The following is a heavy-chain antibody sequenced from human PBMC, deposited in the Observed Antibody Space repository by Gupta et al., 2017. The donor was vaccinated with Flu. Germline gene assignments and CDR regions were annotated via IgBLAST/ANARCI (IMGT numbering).Heavy chain of an antibody. V-gene: IGHV1-18*01. D-gene: IGHD3-22*01. J-gene: IGHJ4*02. CDR2: ISAYNGNT. CDR3: ARDLRSRDDSSGYYYTLIDY. Sequence: VRQAPGQGLEWMGWISAYNGNTNYAQKLQGRVTMTTDTSTSTAYMELRSLRSDDTAVYYCARDLRSRDDSSGYYYTLIDYWDQGTLVTVSS.